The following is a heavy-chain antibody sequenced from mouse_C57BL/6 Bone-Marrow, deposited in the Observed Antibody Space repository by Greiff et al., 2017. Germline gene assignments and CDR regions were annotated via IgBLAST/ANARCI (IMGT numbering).Heavy chain of an antibody. J-gene: IGHJ2*01. CDR1: GFTFSDYG. CDR3: ARGGDDGYYGFDY. D-gene: IGHD2-3*01. Sequence: EVQLVESGGGLVQPGGSLKLSCAASGFTFSDYGMAWVRQAPRKGPEWVAFISNLAYSIYYADTVTGRFTISRENAKNTLYLEMSSRRSEDTAMYYCARGGDDGYYGFDYWGQGTTLTVSS. CDR2: ISNLAYSI. V-gene: IGHV5-15*01.